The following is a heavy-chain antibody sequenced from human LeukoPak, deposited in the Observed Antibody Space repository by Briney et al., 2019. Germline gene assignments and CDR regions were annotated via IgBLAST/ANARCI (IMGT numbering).Heavy chain of an antibody. V-gene: IGHV4-34*01. D-gene: IGHD3-3*01. J-gene: IGHJ5*02. CDR3: ARSRSTIFESWFDP. CDR1: GGSFSGYY. CDR2: INHSGST. Sequence: PSETLSLTCAVYGGSFSGYYWSWIRQPPGKGLEWIGEINHSGSTNYNPSLKSRVTISVDTSKNQFSLKLSSVTAADTAVYYCARSRSTIFESWFDPWGQGTLVTVSS.